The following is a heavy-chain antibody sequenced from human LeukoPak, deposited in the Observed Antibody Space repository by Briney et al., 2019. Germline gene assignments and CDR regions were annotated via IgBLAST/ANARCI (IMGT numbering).Heavy chain of an antibody. Sequence: GASVKVSCKASRGTFSSYAISWVRQAPGQGLEWMGGIIPIFGTANYAQKFQGRVTITADKSTSTAYMELSSLRSEDTAVYYCAKTPDILTGYSFDYWGQGTLVTVSS. CDR2: IIPIFGTA. J-gene: IGHJ4*02. CDR1: RGTFSSYA. D-gene: IGHD3-9*01. CDR3: AKTPDILTGYSFDY. V-gene: IGHV1-69*06.